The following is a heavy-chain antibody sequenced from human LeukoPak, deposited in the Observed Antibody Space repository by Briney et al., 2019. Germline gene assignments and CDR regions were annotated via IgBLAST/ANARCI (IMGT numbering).Heavy chain of an antibody. J-gene: IGHJ6*02. V-gene: IGHV4-34*01. CDR1: GVSFSGYY. Sequence: TSETLSLTCAVYGVSFSGYYWSWVRQPPGKGLEWVGEINHSGSNNYNPSLKSGVTISVDTSKNQFSLKLSSVTAADTAVYYCARDLNEGSSTYYFPVASAAWGMDVWGQGTTVSVSS. D-gene: IGHD2/OR15-2a*01. CDR2: INHSGSN. CDR3: ARDLNEGSSTYYFPVASAAWGMDV.